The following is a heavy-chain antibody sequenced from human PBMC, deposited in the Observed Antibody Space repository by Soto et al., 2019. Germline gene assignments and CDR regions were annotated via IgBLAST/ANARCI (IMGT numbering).Heavy chain of an antibody. D-gene: IGHD3-22*01. CDR1: RVTFSSYA. Sequence: LXLSCAASRVTFSSYAMSWFSQAPGKGLEWVSAISGRGGSTYYADSVKGRLTISRDNSKNTLYLQMNSLRADDTAVYYCAKDLKPDYYDSSGLGILDDWGQGTLVTVSS. CDR3: AKDLKPDYYDSSGLGILDD. V-gene: IGHV3-23*01. J-gene: IGHJ4*02. CDR2: ISGRGGST.